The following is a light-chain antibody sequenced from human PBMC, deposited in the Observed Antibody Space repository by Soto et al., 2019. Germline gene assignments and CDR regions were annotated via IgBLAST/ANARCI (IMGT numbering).Light chain of an antibody. Sequence: EIVVTQSPDTLSVSPGEGATLSCRVSQSIRSNLAWYQQRPGQAPRLLMYGASTRADGIPARFTGSGSGTEFTLTISSLQSQDFAVYYCPQYHIWPPWTSGQGTKVELK. CDR2: GAS. V-gene: IGKV3-15*01. CDR3: PQYHIWPPWT. CDR1: QSIRSN. J-gene: IGKJ1*01.